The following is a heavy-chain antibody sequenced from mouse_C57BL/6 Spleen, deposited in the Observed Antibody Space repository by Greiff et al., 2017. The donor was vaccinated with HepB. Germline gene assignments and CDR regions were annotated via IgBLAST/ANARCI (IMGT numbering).Heavy chain of an antibody. CDR3: TRDGGYYSNYVSAMDY. CDR2: ISSGGDYI. J-gene: IGHJ4*01. D-gene: IGHD2-5*01. CDR1: GFTFSSYA. V-gene: IGHV5-9-1*02. Sequence: EVKLMESGEGLVKPGGSLKLSCAASGFTFSSYAMSWVRQTPEKRLEWVAYISSGGDYIYYADTVKGGFTISRDNARNTLYLQMSSLKSEDTAMYYCTRDGGYYSNYVSAMDYWGQGTSVTVSS.